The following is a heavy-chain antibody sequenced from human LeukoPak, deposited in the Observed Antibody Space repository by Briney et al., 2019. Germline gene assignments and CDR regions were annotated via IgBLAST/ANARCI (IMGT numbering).Heavy chain of an antibody. V-gene: IGHV4-59*01. CDR3: ARAGRARYDSSGYYYL. CDR2: IYYSGST. CDR1: GFTFDDYA. D-gene: IGHD3-22*01. Sequence: LRLSCAASGFTFDDYAMHWVRQPPGKGLEWIGYIYYSGSTNYNPSLKSRVTISVDTSKNQFSLKLSSVTAADTAVYYCARAGRARYDSSGYYYLWGQGTLVTVSS. J-gene: IGHJ5*02.